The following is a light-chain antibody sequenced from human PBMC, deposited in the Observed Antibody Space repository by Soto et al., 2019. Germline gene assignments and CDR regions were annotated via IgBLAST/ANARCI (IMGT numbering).Light chain of an antibody. J-gene: IGLJ2*01. CDR1: SSDIGGYSF. V-gene: IGLV2-11*01. CDR3: CSYAGTYSVI. CDR2: DVR. Sequence: QSALTQPPSVSGSPGQSVTISCSGTSSDIGGYSFVSWYQQHPGNTPKLIIYDVRNRPSGVPDRFSGSKSGNKASLTISGLQAEDEADYYCCSYAGTYSVIFCGGTKLTVL.